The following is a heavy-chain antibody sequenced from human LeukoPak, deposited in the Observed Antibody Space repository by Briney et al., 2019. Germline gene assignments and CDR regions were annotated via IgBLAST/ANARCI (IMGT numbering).Heavy chain of an antibody. D-gene: IGHD2-2*01. CDR3: ARDLDDIVVVPAAESYNWFDP. Sequence: ASVKVSCKASGGTFTSYAISWVRQAPGQGLEWMGRIIPILGIANYAQKFQGRVTITADKSTSTTYMELSSLRSEDTVVYYCARDLDDIVVVPAAESYNWFDPWGQGTLVTVSS. V-gene: IGHV1-69*04. CDR1: GGTFTSYA. CDR2: IIPILGIA. J-gene: IGHJ5*02.